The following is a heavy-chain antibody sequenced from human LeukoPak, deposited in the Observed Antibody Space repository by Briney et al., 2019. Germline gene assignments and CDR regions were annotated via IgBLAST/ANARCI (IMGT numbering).Heavy chain of an antibody. CDR2: IYYSGST. CDR3: ARSLSSGMFDY. D-gene: IGHD3-22*01. J-gene: IGHJ4*02. V-gene: IGHV4-59*01. CDR1: GGSISSYY. Sequence: PSETLSLTCTVSGGSISSYYWSWIRQPPRKGLEWIGYIYYSGSTNYNPSLKSRVTISVDTSKNQFSLKLSSVTAADTAVYYCARSLSSGMFDYWGQGTLVTVSS.